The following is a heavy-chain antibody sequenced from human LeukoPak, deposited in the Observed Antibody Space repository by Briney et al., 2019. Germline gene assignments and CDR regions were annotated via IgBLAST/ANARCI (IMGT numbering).Heavy chain of an antibody. CDR1: GFTFSSYA. CDR3: ANDPSYDFWSGYYTAGYYYMDV. Sequence: PGWSLRLSCAASGFTFSSYAMSWVRQAPGKGLEWVSAISGSGGSTYYADSVKGRFTISRDNSKNTLYLQRNSLIAEDTAVYYCANDPSYDFWSGYYTAGYYYMDVWGKGTTVTVSS. J-gene: IGHJ6*03. V-gene: IGHV3-23*01. CDR2: ISGSGGST. D-gene: IGHD3-3*01.